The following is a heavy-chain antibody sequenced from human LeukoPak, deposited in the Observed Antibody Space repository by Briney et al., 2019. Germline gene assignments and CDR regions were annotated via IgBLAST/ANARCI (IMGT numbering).Heavy chain of an antibody. Sequence: GGSLRLSCEASEFTFGNYAMSWVRQAPGKGLEWVSSISGSGGDTYYGDTLKGRFTTSRDNFKNTLYLQMNSLGAEDTALYYCAKAVGRYYYGAGSYWYSWGQGTL. J-gene: IGHJ4*02. CDR1: EFTFGNYA. V-gene: IGHV3-23*01. D-gene: IGHD3-10*01. CDR3: AKAVGRYYYGAGSYWYS. CDR2: ISGSGGDT.